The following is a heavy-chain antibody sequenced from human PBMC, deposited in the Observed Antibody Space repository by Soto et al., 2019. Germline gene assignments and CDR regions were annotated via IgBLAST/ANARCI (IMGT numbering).Heavy chain of an antibody. D-gene: IGHD3-10*01. Sequence: EVQLVESGGGVVQPGGSLRLSCAASGFTFNTSWMSWVRRAPGKGLEWVAHMNQHGSEKYYVDSVKGRFTISGDDAKNSLYLQMNSLGAEDTAVYYCVSWAGSSYWGQGTLVTVSS. J-gene: IGHJ4*02. CDR1: GFTFNTSW. CDR3: VSWAGSSY. V-gene: IGHV3-7*05. CDR2: MNQHGSEK.